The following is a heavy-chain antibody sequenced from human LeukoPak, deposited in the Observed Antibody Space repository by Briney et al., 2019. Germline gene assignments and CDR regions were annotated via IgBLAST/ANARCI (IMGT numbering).Heavy chain of an antibody. Sequence: ASVKVSCKASGYTFTGYYMHWVRQAPGQGLEWMGRINPNSGGTNYAQKFQGRVTVTRDTSISTAYMELSRLRSDDTAVYYCAREEQQLAYNDYWGQGTLVIVSS. J-gene: IGHJ4*02. CDR3: AREEQQLAYNDY. V-gene: IGHV1-2*06. D-gene: IGHD6-13*01. CDR2: INPNSGGT. CDR1: GYTFTGYY.